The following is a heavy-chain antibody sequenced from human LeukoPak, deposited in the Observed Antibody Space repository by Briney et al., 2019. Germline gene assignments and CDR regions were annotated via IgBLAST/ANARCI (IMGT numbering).Heavy chain of an antibody. CDR1: AGSIRNYY. Sequence: SETLSLTCTVSAGSIRNYYWSWFRQPPGKELEWIGTIYYSGSPNYNPSLKSRITIAVDTSKNHFSLKLNSETAADTAVYYCARANYFDYWGQGTLVTVSS. J-gene: IGHJ4*02. CDR3: ARANYFDY. CDR2: IYYSGSP. V-gene: IGHV4-59*12.